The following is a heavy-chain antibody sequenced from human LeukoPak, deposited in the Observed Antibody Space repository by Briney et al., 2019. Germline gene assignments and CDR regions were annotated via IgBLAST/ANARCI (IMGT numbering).Heavy chain of an antibody. V-gene: IGHV5-51*01. J-gene: IGHJ4*02. CDR3: ARHRDLQIDY. Sequence: GESLKISREGSGYSFVNYWIGWVRQMPGKGLEWMGIIYPGDSDTRYSPSFQGQVTISADKSISTAYLQWSSLKASDTAMYYCARHRDLQIDYWGQGTLVTVSS. CDR1: GYSFVNYW. D-gene: IGHD5-24*01. CDR2: IYPGDSDT.